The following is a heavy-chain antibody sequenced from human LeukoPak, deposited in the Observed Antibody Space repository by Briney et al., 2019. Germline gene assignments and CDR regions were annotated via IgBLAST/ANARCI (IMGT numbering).Heavy chain of an antibody. D-gene: IGHD1-26*01. CDR2: VDPEDGET. CDR3: ATPTVGAIKEDLFDY. J-gene: IGHJ4*02. V-gene: IGHV1-69-2*01. CDR1: GYTFTDYY. Sequence: GASVKISCKVSGYTFTDYYMHWVQQAPGKGLEWMGLVDPEDGETIYAERFQGRVTITADTSTDTAYMELSSLRSEDTAVYYCATPTVGAIKEDLFDYWGQGTLVTVSS.